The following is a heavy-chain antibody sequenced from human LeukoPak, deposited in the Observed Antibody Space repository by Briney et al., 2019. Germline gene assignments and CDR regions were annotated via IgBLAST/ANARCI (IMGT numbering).Heavy chain of an antibody. CDR1: GFTFSSYG. Sequence: GGSLRLSCAASGFTFSSYGMHWVRQAPGKGLEWVAFIRYDGSETYDGSDEYYADSVKGRFTISRDNSKNMLYLQMNSLRAEDTAVYYCAGDFDYWGQGTLSPSPQ. J-gene: IGHJ4*02. CDR3: AGDFDY. CDR2: IRYDGSETYDGSDE. V-gene: IGHV3-30*19.